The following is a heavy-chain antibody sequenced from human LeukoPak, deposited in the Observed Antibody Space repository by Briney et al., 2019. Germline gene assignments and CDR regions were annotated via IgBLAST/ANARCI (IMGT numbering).Heavy chain of an antibody. CDR3: ARSGRVGAQYCSSTSCHDTPGDLHY. V-gene: IGHV5-51*01. Sequence: GESLKISCKGSGYSFTSYWIGWVRQMPGKGLEWMGIIYPGDSDTRYSPSFQGQVTISADKSISTAYLQWSSLKASDTAMYYCARSGRVGAQYCSSTSCHDTPGDLHYWGQGTLVTVSS. CDR2: IYPGDSDT. D-gene: IGHD2-2*01. CDR1: GYSFTSYW. J-gene: IGHJ4*02.